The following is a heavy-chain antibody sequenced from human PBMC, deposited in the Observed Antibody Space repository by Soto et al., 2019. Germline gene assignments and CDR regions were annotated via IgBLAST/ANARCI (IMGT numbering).Heavy chain of an antibody. CDR3: ARARFDSWSHIYYGLDV. V-gene: IGHV4-34*01. CDR2: ITHGGST. Sequence: PSETLSLTCGVYGGSFSAYSWTWLRQSPGKGLEWIGEITHGGSTDYNPALKSRLAMSVDTSKNQFSLRVTSVTAADAAVYFCARARFDSWSHIYYGLDVWGQGTTVTVSS. J-gene: IGHJ6*02. CDR1: GGSFSAYS. D-gene: IGHD3-3*01.